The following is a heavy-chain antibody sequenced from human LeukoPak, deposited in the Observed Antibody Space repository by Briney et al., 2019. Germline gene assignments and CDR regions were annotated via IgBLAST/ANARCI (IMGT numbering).Heavy chain of an antibody. Sequence: GRSLRLSCAASGFTFSSYAMHWVRQAPGKGLEWAAVISYDGSNKYYADSVKGRFTISRDNSKNTLYLQMNSLRAEDTAVYYCARVYYYGSGTPTEGYYYYGMDVWGKGTTVTVSS. CDR2: ISYDGSNK. J-gene: IGHJ6*04. D-gene: IGHD3-10*01. V-gene: IGHV3-30*04. CDR1: GFTFSSYA. CDR3: ARVYYYGSGTPTEGYYYYGMDV.